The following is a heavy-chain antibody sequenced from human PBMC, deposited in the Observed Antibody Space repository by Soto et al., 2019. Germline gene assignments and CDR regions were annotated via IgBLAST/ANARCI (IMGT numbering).Heavy chain of an antibody. D-gene: IGHD1-1*01. CDR1: GVSLNTADTW. CDR3: VRSRQMESGNDYGLDD. Sequence: QVQLQESGSGLGNPSQSLSLTCTVSGVSLNTADTWWGWIRQSPGKGLALIGYYHSGGSTYYDASFRSRVIISADASNSEFSLKLSSVTVADTAVEFCVRSRQMESGNDYGLDDWGQGTRVTVSS. J-gene: IGHJ6*02. CDR2: YHSGGST. V-gene: IGHV4-30-4*01.